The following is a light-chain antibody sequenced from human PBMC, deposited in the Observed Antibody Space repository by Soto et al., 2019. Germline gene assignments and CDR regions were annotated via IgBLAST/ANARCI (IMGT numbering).Light chain of an antibody. CDR2: KIS. CDR1: QSLVHIDGNTY. V-gene: IGKV2-24*01. CDR3: MQATQSYT. Sequence: DIVLTQTRLSSPVTLGQPASISCRSSQSLVHIDGNTYFNWLQQRPGQPPRLLIYKISNRFPGVPDRFSGSGAGTDFAQNISRVEAEEVGVYYCMQATQSYTFGQGTRLEIK. J-gene: IGKJ2*01.